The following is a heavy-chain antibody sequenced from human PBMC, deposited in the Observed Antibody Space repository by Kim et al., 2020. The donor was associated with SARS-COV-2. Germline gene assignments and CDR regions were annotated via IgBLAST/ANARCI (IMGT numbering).Heavy chain of an antibody. CDR2: IYYSGST. J-gene: IGHJ4*02. V-gene: IGHV4-39*01. Sequence: SETLSLTCTVSGGSISSSSYYWGWIRQPPGKGLEWIGSIYYSGSTYYNPSLKSRVTISVDTSKNQFSLKLSSVTAADTAVYYCARLSGWYTFDYWGQGTLVTVSS. CDR1: GGSISSSSYY. CDR3: ARLSGWYTFDY. D-gene: IGHD6-19*01.